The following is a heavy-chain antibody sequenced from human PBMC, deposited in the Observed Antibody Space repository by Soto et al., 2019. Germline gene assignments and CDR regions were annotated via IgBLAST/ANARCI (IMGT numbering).Heavy chain of an antibody. V-gene: IGHV5-51*01. J-gene: IGHJ2*01. CDR1: GYSFTSYW. CDR2: IYPGDSDT. CDR3: ARQPLAYCGGDCYSRDWYFDL. Sequence: LGESLKISCKGSGYSFTSYWIGWVRQMPGEGLEWMGIIYPGDSDTRYSPSFQGQVTISADKSISTAYLQWSSLKASDTAMYYCARQPLAYCGGDCYSRDWYFDLWGRGTLVTVSS. D-gene: IGHD2-21*02.